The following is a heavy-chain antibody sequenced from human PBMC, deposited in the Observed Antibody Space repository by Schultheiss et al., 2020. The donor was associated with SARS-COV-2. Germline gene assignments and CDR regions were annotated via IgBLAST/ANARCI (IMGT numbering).Heavy chain of an antibody. CDR2: IYHSGST. CDR1: GYSISSDYY. Sequence: SETLSLTRAVSGYSISSDYYWGWIRQPPGKGLEWIGSIYHSGSTYYNPSLKSRVTISVDTSKNQFSLKLSSVTAADTAVYYCATGGSTVTGTFDYWGQGTLVTVSS. CDR3: ATGGSTVTGTFDY. V-gene: IGHV4-38-2*01. J-gene: IGHJ4*02. D-gene: IGHD4-17*01.